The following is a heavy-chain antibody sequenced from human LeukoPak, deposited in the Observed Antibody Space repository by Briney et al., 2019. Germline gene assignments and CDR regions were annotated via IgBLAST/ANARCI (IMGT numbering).Heavy chain of an antibody. Sequence: SQTLSLTCAISGDSVSSNSVTWDWIRQSPSRGLEWLGRTYYRSTWYNDYAVSVRGRITVNPDTSRNQFSLHLNSVTPEDTAVYYCARRLTQYDCFDPWGQGILVTVSS. D-gene: IGHD2-2*01. CDR3: ARRLTQYDCFDP. J-gene: IGHJ5*02. V-gene: IGHV6-1*01. CDR2: TYYRSTWYN. CDR1: GDSVSSNSVT.